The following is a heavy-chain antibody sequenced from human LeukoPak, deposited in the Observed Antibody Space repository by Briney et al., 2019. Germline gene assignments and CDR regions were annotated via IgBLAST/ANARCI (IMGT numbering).Heavy chain of an antibody. CDR3: ARDGKLRAFDI. CDR1: GFTFSNHW. CDR2: INRDGSRT. J-gene: IGHJ3*02. V-gene: IGHV3-74*01. Sequence: GGSLRLSCAASGFTFSNHWMHWVRQAPGKGLMWVSRINRDGSRTDYADSVKGRFTISRDDAKNTLYLQMNSLRAEDTAVYYCARDGKLRAFDIWGQGTMVTVSS. D-gene: IGHD1-1*01.